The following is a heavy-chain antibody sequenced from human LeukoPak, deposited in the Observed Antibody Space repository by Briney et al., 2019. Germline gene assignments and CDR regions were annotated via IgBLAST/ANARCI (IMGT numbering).Heavy chain of an antibody. J-gene: IGHJ4*02. CDR3: ARRACSADSCLDY. Sequence: GESLKISCKGSGYSFINYWIGWVRQMPGKGLEWMGNIYPGDSDTRYSPSFQGQVTISADKSISTAYLQWTSLEASDTAMHYCARRACSADSCLDYWGRGTLVTVSS. D-gene: IGHD2-15*01. CDR1: GYSFINYW. CDR2: IYPGDSDT. V-gene: IGHV5-51*01.